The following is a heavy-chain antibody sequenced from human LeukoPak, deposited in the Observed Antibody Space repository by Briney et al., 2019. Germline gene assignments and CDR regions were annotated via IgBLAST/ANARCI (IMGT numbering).Heavy chain of an antibody. V-gene: IGHV3-33*01. CDR1: GFTFRNHA. Sequence: PGGSLRLPCAASGFTFRNHAINWVRQAPGKGLEWLAVIWYDGSQRYYADSVKGRFTISRDNSRDTAYLQMNSLRVEDTAVYFCARDARRTFDIWGQGTMVTVSS. J-gene: IGHJ3*02. CDR2: IWYDGSQR. CDR3: ARDARRTFDI.